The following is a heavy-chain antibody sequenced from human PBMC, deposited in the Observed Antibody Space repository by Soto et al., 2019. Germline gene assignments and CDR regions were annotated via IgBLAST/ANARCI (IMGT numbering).Heavy chain of an antibody. J-gene: IGHJ6*02. CDR1: GDSISINGYF. CDR3: ARGTMLRGPGYYYAMDV. CDR2: IYNSGSS. Sequence: PRSLTCTVSGDSISINGYFWTWIRQHPGKGLEWIWYIYNSGSSYYNPSLKSRVIISVDTSKNHFSLNLTAVTAADTAVYYCARGTMLRGPGYYYAMDVWGQGPTVTVSS. V-gene: IGHV4-31*03. D-gene: IGHD3-10*01.